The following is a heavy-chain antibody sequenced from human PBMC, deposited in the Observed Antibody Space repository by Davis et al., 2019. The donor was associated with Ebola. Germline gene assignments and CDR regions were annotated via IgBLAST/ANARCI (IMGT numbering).Heavy chain of an antibody. Sequence: SLKISCAASGFTFSNSWMSWVRHAPGKGLEWVSGISWNSGSIGYADSVKGRFTISRDNAKNSLYLQMNSLRAEDTALYYCARDRKLLWFRDGYGMDVWGQGTTVTVSS. CDR2: ISWNSGSI. J-gene: IGHJ6*02. CDR1: GFTFSNSW. V-gene: IGHV3-9*01. CDR3: ARDRKLLWFRDGYGMDV. D-gene: IGHD3-10*01.